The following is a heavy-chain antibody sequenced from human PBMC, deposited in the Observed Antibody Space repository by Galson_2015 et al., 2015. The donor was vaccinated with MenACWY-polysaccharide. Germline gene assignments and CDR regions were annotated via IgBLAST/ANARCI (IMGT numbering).Heavy chain of an antibody. Sequence: SLRLSCAASGFTFSDYAIHWVRQAPGKGLERVAVISYDGDNKYYADSVKARLTVSRDDFNNTVYLQMNSLRAEDTAVYFCAKDRPLRGLTKYYYGMDVWGQGTTVTVSS. J-gene: IGHJ6*02. D-gene: IGHD2-8*01. CDR1: GFTFSDYA. V-gene: IGHV3-30*18. CDR2: ISYDGDNK. CDR3: AKDRPLRGLTKYYYGMDV.